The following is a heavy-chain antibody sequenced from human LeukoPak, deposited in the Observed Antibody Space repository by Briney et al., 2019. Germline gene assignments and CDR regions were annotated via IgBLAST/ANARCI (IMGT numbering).Heavy chain of an antibody. CDR3: AIPYSGYDWWGDY. D-gene: IGHD5-12*01. CDR2: ISSSGSTI. V-gene: IGHV3-48*03. J-gene: IGHJ4*02. Sequence: GGSLRLSCAASGFTFSSYEMNWVRQAPGKGLEWVSYISSSGSTIYYADSVKGRFTISRDNAKNSLYLQMNSLRAEDTAVYYCAIPYSGYDWWGDYWGQGTLVTVSS. CDR1: GFTFSSYE.